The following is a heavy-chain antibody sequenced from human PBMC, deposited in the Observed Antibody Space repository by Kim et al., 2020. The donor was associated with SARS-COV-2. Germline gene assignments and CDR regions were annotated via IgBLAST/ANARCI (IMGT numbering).Heavy chain of an antibody. D-gene: IGHD3-22*01. J-gene: IGHJ4*02. CDR2: IYYSGST. V-gene: IGHV4-39*07. CDR1: GGSISSSSYY. CDR3: ARGRYSSGYSDYFDY. Sequence: SETLSLTCTVSGGSISSSSYYWGWIRQPPGKGREWIGSIYYSGSTYYNPSIKSRVTISVDKSKNQFSLKLGSVTAADTAVYYCARGRYSSGYSDYFDYWGPGNLGTVSP.